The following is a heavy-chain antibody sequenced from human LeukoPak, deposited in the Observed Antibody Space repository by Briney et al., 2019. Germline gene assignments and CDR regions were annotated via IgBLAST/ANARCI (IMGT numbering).Heavy chain of an antibody. Sequence: GGSLRLSCAASGFTFSSYWMSWVRQAPGKGLEWVANIKQDGSEKYYVDSVKGRFTISRDNAKNSLYLQMSSLRAEDTAVYYCARDIVVVVAATYYYYYGMDVWGQGTTVTVSS. D-gene: IGHD2-15*01. J-gene: IGHJ6*02. CDR2: IKQDGSEK. CDR3: ARDIVVVVAATYYYYYGMDV. V-gene: IGHV3-7*01. CDR1: GFTFSSYW.